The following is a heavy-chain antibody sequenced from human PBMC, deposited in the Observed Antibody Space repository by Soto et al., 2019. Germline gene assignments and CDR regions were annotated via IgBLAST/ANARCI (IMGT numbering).Heavy chain of an antibody. D-gene: IGHD6-13*01. CDR3: ARFLGSCGIDY. CDR1: GGTFSSYA. J-gene: IGHJ4*02. Sequence: QVQLVQSGAGVKKPGSSVKVSCKASGGTFSSYAISWVRQAPGQGLEWMGGIIPISGTANYAQRFQGRVTITAEESTSTAYTERSSMRSEDTDVDSWARFLGSCGIDYWGQGTLVTVSS. CDR2: IIPISGTA. V-gene: IGHV1-69*12.